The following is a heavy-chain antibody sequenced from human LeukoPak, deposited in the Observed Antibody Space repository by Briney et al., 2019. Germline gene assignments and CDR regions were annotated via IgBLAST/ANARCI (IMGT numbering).Heavy chain of an antibody. V-gene: IGHV1-2*02. J-gene: IGHJ5*02. CDR1: EYIFTVYH. Sequence: APVKPCCTTSEYIFTVYHMHWVRQAPGQGLEWMGWINPNSGGTNYAQKLQGRVTLTRDTSINTAYMELSSLRSDDTAVYYCGLVTSGNWWFDPWGQGPPVTV. D-gene: IGHD1-1*01. CDR2: INPNSGGT. CDR3: GLVTSGNWWFDP.